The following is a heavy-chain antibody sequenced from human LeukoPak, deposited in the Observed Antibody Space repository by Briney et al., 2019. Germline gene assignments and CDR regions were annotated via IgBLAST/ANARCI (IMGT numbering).Heavy chain of an antibody. CDR2: IYISGNT. D-gene: IGHD2/OR15-2a*01. CDR3: ARGNSIFDC. Sequence: PSETLSLTCTVSGGSISSYYWSWIRQPAGKGLEWIGNIYISGNTNYNPSLKSRVTISVDTSKNQFSLKLRSVTAADTAVYYCARGNSIFDCWGQGTLVTVSS. V-gene: IGHV4-4*07. CDR1: GGSISSYY. J-gene: IGHJ4*02.